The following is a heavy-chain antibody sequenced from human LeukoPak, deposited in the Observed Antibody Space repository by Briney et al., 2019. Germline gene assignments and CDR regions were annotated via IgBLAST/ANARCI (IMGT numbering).Heavy chain of an antibody. D-gene: IGHD1-1*01. CDR2: ITSGGST. Sequence: GGSLRLSCAASGFTFSSYWMHWVRQAPGKGLEWVSTITSGGSTYYADSVKGRFTISRDNSKNMLHLQMKSLRAEDTAVYYCATRGTTATKYFEHWGQGTLVTVSS. CDR3: ATRGTTATKYFEH. J-gene: IGHJ4*02. V-gene: IGHV3-23*01. CDR1: GFTFSSYW.